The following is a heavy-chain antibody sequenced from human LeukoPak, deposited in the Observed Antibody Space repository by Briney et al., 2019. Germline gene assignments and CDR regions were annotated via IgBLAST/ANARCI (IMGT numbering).Heavy chain of an antibody. D-gene: IGHD3-22*01. CDR1: GFTFYDYA. CDR2: ISWNSGSI. J-gene: IGHJ4*02. Sequence: GRSLRLSCAASGFTFYDYAMHWVRQAPGKGLEWVSGISWNSGSIGHADSVKGRFTISRDNAKNSLYLQMNSLRAEDTALYYCAKGPLHYYDSSGPTGGPFDYWGQGTLVTVSS. CDR3: AKGPLHYYDSSGPTGGPFDY. V-gene: IGHV3-9*01.